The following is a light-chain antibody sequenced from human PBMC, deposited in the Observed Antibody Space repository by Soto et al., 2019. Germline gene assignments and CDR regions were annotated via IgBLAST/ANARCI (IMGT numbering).Light chain of an antibody. CDR2: GAS. J-gene: IGKJ5*01. V-gene: IGKV3-15*01. CDR1: QSVSSN. Sequence: EMVMAQSQATLSVSPGERSALSCRASQSVSSNLAWYQQKPGQAPRLLIYGASTRATGIPDRFSGSGSGTEFTLTISSLQSEDFAVYYCQQYNSWPITFGQGTRLENK. CDR3: QQYNSWPIT.